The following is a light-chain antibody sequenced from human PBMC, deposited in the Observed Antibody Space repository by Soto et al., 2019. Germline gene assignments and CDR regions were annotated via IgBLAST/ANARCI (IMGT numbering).Light chain of an antibody. CDR2: AAS. Sequence: IHFTQSPSSLSASVGDRVSITCRASHGISNYLAWYQQKPGQVPKLLIFAASSLQSGVPSRFSGSGSGTDFTLTISSLQPEDVATYYCQKSNCAPQTFCQGTKVDI. CDR3: QKSNCAPQT. CDR1: HGISNY. J-gene: IGKJ1*01. V-gene: IGKV1-27*01.